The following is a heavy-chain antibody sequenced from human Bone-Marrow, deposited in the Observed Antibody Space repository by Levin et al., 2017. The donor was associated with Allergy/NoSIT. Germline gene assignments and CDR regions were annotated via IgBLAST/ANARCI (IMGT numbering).Heavy chain of an antibody. V-gene: IGHV4-39*01. D-gene: IGHD3-10*01. Sequence: SQTLSLTCTVSGGSISSSSYYWGWIRQPPGKGLEWIGSIYYSGSTYYNPSLKSRVTISVDTSKNQFSLKLSSVTAADTAVYYCARQRRVWFGEYPPWDAFDIWGQGTMVTVSS. CDR3: ARQRRVWFGEYPPWDAFDI. CDR1: GGSISSSSYY. CDR2: IYYSGST. J-gene: IGHJ3*02.